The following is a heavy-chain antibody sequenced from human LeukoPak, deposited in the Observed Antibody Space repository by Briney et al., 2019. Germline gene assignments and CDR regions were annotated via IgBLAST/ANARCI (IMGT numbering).Heavy chain of an antibody. Sequence: ASVKVSCKASGYTFTSNYIHWVRQAPGQGLEWMGMIYPRXGXXXXXXXXXXXXTVTRXTSTSTVHMELSGLRSEDTAVYYCARDQEGFDYWGQGTLVTVSS. CDR3: ARDQEGFDY. V-gene: IGHV1-46*01. CDR2: IYPRXGXX. CDR1: GYTFTSNY. J-gene: IGHJ4*02.